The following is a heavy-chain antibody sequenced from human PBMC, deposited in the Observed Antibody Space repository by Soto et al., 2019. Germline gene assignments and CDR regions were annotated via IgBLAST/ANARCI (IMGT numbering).Heavy chain of an antibody. CDR2: IDWDDDK. J-gene: IGHJ3*02. V-gene: IGHV2-70*11. Sequence: SGPTLVNPTQTLTLTCTFSGFSLSTSGMCVSWIRQPPGKALEWLARIDWDDDKYYSTSLKTRLTISKDTSKNQVVLTMTNIDPVETATYYCARTPFHDYGDNGCAFDIWGQGTMVTVSS. CDR1: GFSLSTSGMC. CDR3: ARTPFHDYGDNGCAFDI. D-gene: IGHD4-17*01.